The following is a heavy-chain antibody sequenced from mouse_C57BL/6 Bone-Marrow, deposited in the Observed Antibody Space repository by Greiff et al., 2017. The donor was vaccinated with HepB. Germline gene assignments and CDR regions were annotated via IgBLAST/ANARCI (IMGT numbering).Heavy chain of an antibody. CDR2: ISSGGDYI. CDR1: GFTFSSYA. Sequence: DVMLVESGEGLVKPGGSLKLSCAASGFTFSSYAMSWVRQTPEKRLEWVAYISSGGDYIYYADTVKGRFTISRDNARNTLYLQMSSLKSEDTAMYYCIRRGPYYSNYYAMDYWGQGTSVTVSP. V-gene: IGHV5-9-1*02. D-gene: IGHD2-5*01. CDR3: IRRGPYYSNYYAMDY. J-gene: IGHJ4*01.